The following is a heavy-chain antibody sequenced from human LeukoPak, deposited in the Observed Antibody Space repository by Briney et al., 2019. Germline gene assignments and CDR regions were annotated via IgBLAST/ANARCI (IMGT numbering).Heavy chain of an antibody. V-gene: IGHV1-2*06. CDR2: INPNSGGT. CDR3: ARVKARQGIDY. Sequence: ASVKVSCKASGYTFTGYYMYWVRQAPGQGLEWMGRINPNSGGTNYAQKFQGRVTMTRDTSISTAYMELSRLRSDDTAVYYCARVKARQGIDYWGQGTLVTVSS. J-gene: IGHJ4*02. CDR1: GYTFTGYY.